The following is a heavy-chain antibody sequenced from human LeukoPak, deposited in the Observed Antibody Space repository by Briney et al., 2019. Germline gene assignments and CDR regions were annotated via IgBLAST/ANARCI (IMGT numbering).Heavy chain of an antibody. J-gene: IGHJ3*02. Sequence: SETLSLTCAVYGGSFSGYYWSWIRQPPGKGLERIGEINHSGSTNYNPSLKSRVTISVDTSKNQFSLRLSSVTAADTAVYYCARVGHPTPRRVLSAVTIPTAGAFDIWGQGTMVTVSS. CDR3: ARVGHPTPRRVLSAVTIPTAGAFDI. V-gene: IGHV4-34*01. CDR2: INHSGST. CDR1: GGSFSGYY. D-gene: IGHD4-17*01.